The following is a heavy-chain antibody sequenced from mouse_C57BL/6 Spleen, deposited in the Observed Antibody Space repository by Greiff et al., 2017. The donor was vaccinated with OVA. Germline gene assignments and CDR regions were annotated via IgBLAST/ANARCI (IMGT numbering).Heavy chain of an antibody. D-gene: IGHD2-3*01. CDR3: ARGYDGYSYYFDY. J-gene: IGHJ2*01. Sequence: QVQLKESGPELVKPGASVKISCKASGYAFSSSWMNWVKQRPGKGLEWIGRFYPGDGDTNYNGKFKGKATLTADKSSSTAYMQLSSLTSEDSAVYFCARGYDGYSYYFDYWGQGTTLTVSS. CDR2: FYPGDGDT. CDR1: GYAFSSSW. V-gene: IGHV1-82*01.